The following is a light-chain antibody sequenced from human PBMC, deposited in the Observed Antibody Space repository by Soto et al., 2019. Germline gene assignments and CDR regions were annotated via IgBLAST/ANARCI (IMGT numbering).Light chain of an antibody. J-gene: IGLJ1*01. CDR3: GSITRSSHSV. CDR2: DVT. CDR1: TSNIGRNY. Sequence: QSVLSQPPSASGTPGQRVSISCSGRTSNIGRNYVYWYQQVPGAAPKLIIYDVTKRPSGVSNRFSGSKFGNTASLTISGIQAEDEGHYYCGSITRSSHSVSGNGTKVT. V-gene: IGLV1-47*01.